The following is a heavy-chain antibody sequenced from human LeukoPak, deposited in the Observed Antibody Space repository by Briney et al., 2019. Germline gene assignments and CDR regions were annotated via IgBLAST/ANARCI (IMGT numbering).Heavy chain of an antibody. D-gene: IGHD2-2*02. Sequence: PGGSLRLSCAASGFTFSSYAMHWVRQAPGKGLEYVSAISSNGGSTYYANSVKGRFTISRDNSKNTLYLQMGSLRAEDMAVYYCARVVPYCSSTSCYRGYFDYWGQGTLVTVSS. CDR3: ARVVPYCSSTSCYRGYFDY. V-gene: IGHV3-64*01. CDR2: ISSNGGST. CDR1: GFTFSSYA. J-gene: IGHJ4*02.